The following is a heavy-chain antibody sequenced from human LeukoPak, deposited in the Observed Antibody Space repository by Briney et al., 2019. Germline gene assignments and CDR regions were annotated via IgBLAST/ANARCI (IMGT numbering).Heavy chain of an antibody. J-gene: IGHJ5*02. V-gene: IGHV3-48*03. D-gene: IGHD3-3*01. Sequence: GGSLRLSCAASGFTFSSYEMNWVRQAPGKGLEWVSYISSSGSTIYYADSVKGRFTISRDNAKNSLYLQTNSLRAEDTAVYYCARGPEAIFGGPWGQGTLVTVSS. CDR3: ARGPEAIFGGP. CDR1: GFTFSSYE. CDR2: ISSSGSTI.